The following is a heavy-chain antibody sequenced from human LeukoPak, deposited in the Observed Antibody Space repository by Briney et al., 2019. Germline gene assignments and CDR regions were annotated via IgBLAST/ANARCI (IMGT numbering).Heavy chain of an antibody. J-gene: IGHJ4*02. CDR1: GFSLRRYW. V-gene: IGHV3-7*01. Sequence: PGGPLRHSRGHSGFSLRRYWMRWVRPAPRERVEWVANKKVDGGEKYYPDSLKGGFTISRDNAKNSLYLQMNSLRAEDTAMYYCARDCRWCYLDYWGQGTLVTVSS. D-gene: IGHD2-8*01. CDR3: ARDCRWCYLDY. CDR2: KKVDGGEK.